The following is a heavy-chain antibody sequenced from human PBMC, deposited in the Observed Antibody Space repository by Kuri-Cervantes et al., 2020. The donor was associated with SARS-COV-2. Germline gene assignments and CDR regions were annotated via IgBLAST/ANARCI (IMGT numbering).Heavy chain of an antibody. CDR1: GYSFTSFG. D-gene: IGHD5-24*01. V-gene: IGHV1-18*01. J-gene: IGHJ4*02. CDR2: ISAFNGNT. Sequence: ASVKVSCKASGYSFTSFGITWVRQAPGQGLEWMGWISAFNGNTNYAQKFRDRVALTTDTSTSIAYMELRTLRSEDTAVYYCARDAIRDGYNEGYWGQGTLVTVSS. CDR3: ARDAIRDGYNEGY.